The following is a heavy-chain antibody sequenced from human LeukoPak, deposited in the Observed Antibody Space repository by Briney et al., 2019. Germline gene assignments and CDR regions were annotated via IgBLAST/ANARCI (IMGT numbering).Heavy chain of an antibody. CDR1: GFTFSSYE. CDR3: ARGPVERGGNSGY. CDR2: ISSSGSTI. V-gene: IGHV3-48*03. J-gene: IGHJ4*02. Sequence: PGGSLRLSCAASGFTFSSYEMNWVRQAPGKGLEWVSYISSSGSTIYYADSVKGRFTISRDNAKNSLYLQMYSLRAEDTAVYYCARGPVERGGNSGYWGQGTLVTVSS. D-gene: IGHD4-23*01.